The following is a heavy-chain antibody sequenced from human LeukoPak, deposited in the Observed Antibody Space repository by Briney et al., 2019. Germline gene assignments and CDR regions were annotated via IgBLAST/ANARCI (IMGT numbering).Heavy chain of an antibody. CDR2: ISSSGSTI. CDR3: ARDLSPYYYDSSGYYNY. Sequence: GGSLRLSCAASGFTFSDYYMSWIRQAPGKGLEWVSYISSSGSTIYYADSVKGRFTISRDNAKNSLYLQMNSLRAEDTAVYYCARDLSPYYYDSSGYYNYWGQGTLVTVSS. V-gene: IGHV3-11*01. D-gene: IGHD3-22*01. J-gene: IGHJ4*02. CDR1: GFTFSDYY.